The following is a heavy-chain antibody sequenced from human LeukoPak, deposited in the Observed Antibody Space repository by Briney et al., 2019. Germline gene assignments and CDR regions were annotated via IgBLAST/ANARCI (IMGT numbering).Heavy chain of an antibody. CDR3: ASGGSGSYYNLYYYYYMDV. D-gene: IGHD3-10*01. CDR2: INHSGST. CDR1: GGSFSGYY. J-gene: IGHJ6*03. Sequence: PSETLSLTCAVYGGSFSGYYWSWIRQPPGKGLEWIGEINHSGSTNYNPSLKSRVTISVDTSKNQFSLRLTSVTAADTAVYYCASGGSGSYYNLYYYYYMDVWGKGTTVTISS. V-gene: IGHV4-34*01.